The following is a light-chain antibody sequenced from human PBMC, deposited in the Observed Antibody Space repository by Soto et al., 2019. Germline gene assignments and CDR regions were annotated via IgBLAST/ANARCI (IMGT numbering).Light chain of an antibody. CDR2: KVS. CDR1: RSLVYSDGNTY. CDR3: MQGTHWPIT. V-gene: IGKV2-30*01. J-gene: IGKJ5*01. Sequence: EVAMTQSPLSLPVTLGQPASISCRSSRSLVYSDGNTYLNWFQQRPGQSPRRLIYKVSNRDSGVPDRFSGSGSGSDFTLKISRVEAEDVGVYYCMQGTHWPITFGQGTRLEIK.